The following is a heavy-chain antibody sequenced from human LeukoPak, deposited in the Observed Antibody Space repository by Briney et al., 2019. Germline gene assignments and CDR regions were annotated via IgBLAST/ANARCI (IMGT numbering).Heavy chain of an antibody. CDR3: AKAPIAVADEYYFDY. Sequence: GGSLRLSCAASGFTFSSYAMSWVRQAPGKGLEWVSAISGSGGSSYYADSVKGRFTISRDNSKNTLYLQMNSLRAEDTAVYYCAKAPIAVADEYYFDYWGQGTLVTVSS. V-gene: IGHV3-23*01. D-gene: IGHD6-19*01. CDR1: GFTFSSYA. J-gene: IGHJ4*02. CDR2: ISGSGGSS.